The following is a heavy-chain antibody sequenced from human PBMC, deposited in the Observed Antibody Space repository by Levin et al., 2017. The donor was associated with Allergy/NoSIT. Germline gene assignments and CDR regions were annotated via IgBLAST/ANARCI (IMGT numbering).Heavy chain of an antibody. CDR3: AREDSVNSDNAFDI. CDR2: IYFPATT. V-gene: IGHV4-39*07. CDR1: GASIESNRDY. Sequence: MSGGSLRLSCTVSGASIESNRDYWGWVRQPPGEGLEWIGSIYFPATTYYNPSLKSRATVSLDTSKNQFSLKLTSVTAADTAIYYCAREDSVNSDNAFDIWGRGTMVTVSS. J-gene: IGHJ3*02. D-gene: IGHD1-26*01.